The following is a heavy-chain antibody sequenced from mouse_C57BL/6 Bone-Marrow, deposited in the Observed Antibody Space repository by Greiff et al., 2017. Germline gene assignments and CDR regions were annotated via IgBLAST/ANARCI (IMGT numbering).Heavy chain of an antibody. CDR3: TCPSYYDYDYYYAMDY. J-gene: IGHJ4*01. V-gene: IGHV6-3*01. CDR2: IRLKSDNYAT. D-gene: IGHD2-4*01. Sequence: EVKLVESGGGLVQPGGSMKLSCVASGFTFSNYWMNWVRQSPEKGLEWVAQIRLKSDNYATHYAESVKGRFTISRDDSKSSVYLQMNNLRAEDTGIYYCTCPSYYDYDYYYAMDYWGQGTSVTVSS. CDR1: GFTFSNYW.